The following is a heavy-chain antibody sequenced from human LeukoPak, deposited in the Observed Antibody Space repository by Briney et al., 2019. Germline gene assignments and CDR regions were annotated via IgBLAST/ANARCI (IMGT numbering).Heavy chain of an antibody. CDR2: INPNSGGT. CDR3: ARTLSLDYGMDV. V-gene: IGHV1-2*06. J-gene: IGHJ6*02. Sequence: ASVKVSCKASGYTFTGYYVHWVRQAPGQGLEWMGRINPNSGGTNYAQKFQGRVTMTRDTSISTAYMELRSLRSDDTAVYYCARTLSLDYGMDVWGQGTTVTVSS. CDR1: GYTFTGYY.